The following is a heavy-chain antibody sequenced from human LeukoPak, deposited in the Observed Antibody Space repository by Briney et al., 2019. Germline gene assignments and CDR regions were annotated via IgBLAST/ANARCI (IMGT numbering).Heavy chain of an antibody. CDR3: ARSPTPYCSSTSCYQDY. V-gene: IGHV3-33*01. J-gene: IGHJ4*02. CDR2: IWYDGSNK. Sequence: GRSLRLSCAASGFTFSSYGMHWVRQAPGKGLEWVAVIWYDGSNKYYADSVKGRFTISRDNSKNTLYLQMNSLRAEDTAVYYCARSPTPYCSSTSCYQDYWGQGTLVTVSS. D-gene: IGHD2-2*01. CDR1: GFTFSSYG.